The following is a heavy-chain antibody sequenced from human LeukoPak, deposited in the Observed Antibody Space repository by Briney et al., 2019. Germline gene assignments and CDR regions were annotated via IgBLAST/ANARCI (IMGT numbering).Heavy chain of an antibody. D-gene: IGHD5-12*01. J-gene: IGHJ6*02. CDR1: GGSFTGYS. CDR2: IDHSGST. V-gene: IGHV4-34*01. Sequence: PSETLSLTCAVYGGSFTGYSWNWIRQPSGKGLQWIGEIDHSGSTNYNPSLRSRVTISVDTSKNQFSLKLSSVTAADTAVYYCARGYSGPRSRMDVWGQETTVTVSS. CDR3: ARGYSGPRSRMDV.